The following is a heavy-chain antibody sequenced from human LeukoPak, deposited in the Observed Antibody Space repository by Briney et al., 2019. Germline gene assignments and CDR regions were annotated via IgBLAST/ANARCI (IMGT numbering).Heavy chain of an antibody. Sequence: GASVKVSCKASGYTFTSYGISWVRQAPGQGLEWMGWISAYNGNTNYAQKLQGRVTMTTDTSTSTAYMELRSLRSDDTAVYYCARDSSARGYSYGFDYWGQGTLVTVSS. V-gene: IGHV1-18*01. CDR2: ISAYNGNT. CDR1: GYTFTSYG. J-gene: IGHJ4*02. D-gene: IGHD5-18*01. CDR3: ARDSSARGYSYGFDY.